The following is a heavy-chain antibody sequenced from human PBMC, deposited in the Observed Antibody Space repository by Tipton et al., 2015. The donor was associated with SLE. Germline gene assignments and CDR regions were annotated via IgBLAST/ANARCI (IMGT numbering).Heavy chain of an antibody. CDR3: ARGGYSSSSPDY. Sequence: TLSLTCTVSGGSISSGDYYWSWIRQPPGKGLEWIGYIYYSGGTYYNPSLNSRVTISADTSKNQCSLKLSTVTAADTAVYYCARGGYSSSSPDYWGQGTLVTVSS. V-gene: IGHV4-30-4*01. CDR1: GGSISSGDYY. CDR2: IYYSGGT. D-gene: IGHD6-13*01. J-gene: IGHJ4*02.